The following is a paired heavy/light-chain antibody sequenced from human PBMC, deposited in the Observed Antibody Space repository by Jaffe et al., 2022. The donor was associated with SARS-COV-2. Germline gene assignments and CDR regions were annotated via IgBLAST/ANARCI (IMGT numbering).Heavy chain of an antibody. Sequence: QVQLQESGPGLVKPSETLSLTCTVSDGSISSYYWSWIRQSPGKGLEWIGYIYFSGSTKYNPSLESRVTISVDTSKNQFSLKLTSVTAADTAVYYCARGVGGYRFEYWGQGTLVTVSS. CDR3: ARGVGGYRFEY. CDR2: IYFSGST. CDR1: DGSISSYY. D-gene: IGHD3-22*01. V-gene: IGHV4-59*01. J-gene: IGHJ4*02.
Light chain of an antibody. CDR3: MQGHQTPRT. CDR2: LGS. J-gene: IGKJ1*01. CDR1: QTLLHINGYNY. Sequence: DIVMTQSPLSLPVTPGEPASISCRSSQTLLHINGYNYLDWYLQKPGQSPHLLIYLGSTRASGVPDRFSGSGSGTDFTLNISRVEAEDVGVYYCMQGHQTPRTFGQGTKVEIK. V-gene: IGKV2-28*01.